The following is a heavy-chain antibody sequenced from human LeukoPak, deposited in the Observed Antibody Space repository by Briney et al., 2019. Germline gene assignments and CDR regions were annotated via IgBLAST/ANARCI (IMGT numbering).Heavy chain of an antibody. CDR2: ISYDGSNK. CDR1: GFTFSTYG. CDR3: AKETWFGAKPEYGMDV. D-gene: IGHD3-10*01. J-gene: IGHJ6*02. Sequence: GGSLRLSCAVSGFTFSTYGMHWVRQAPGKGLEWVAVISYDGSNKYYADSVKGRFTISRDNSKNTLYLQMNSLRAEDTAIYYCAKETWFGAKPEYGMDVWGQGTTVTVSS. V-gene: IGHV3-30*18.